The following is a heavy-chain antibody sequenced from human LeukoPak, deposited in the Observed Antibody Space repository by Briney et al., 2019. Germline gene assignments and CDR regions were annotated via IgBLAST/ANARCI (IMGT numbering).Heavy chain of an antibody. CDR3: AKEDGHGSSWYSGSDY. Sequence: GRTLRNSCATYRFTFDDYATNRGRQAPPNGVRKSSGNSRNSGSIGYADSVKGRFTISRDNAKNSLYLQMNSLRAEDTSLYYCAKEDGHGSSWYSGSDYRGQGTLVTVSS. CDR2: NSRNSGSI. CDR1: RFTFDDYA. D-gene: IGHD6-13*01. J-gene: IGHJ4*02. V-gene: IGHV3-9*01.